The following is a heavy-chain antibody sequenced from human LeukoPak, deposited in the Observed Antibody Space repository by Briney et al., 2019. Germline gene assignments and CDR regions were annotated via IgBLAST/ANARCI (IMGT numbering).Heavy chain of an antibody. Sequence: SETLSLTCTVTGDSISSDSHFWGWFRQPPGKGLEYIASMSYRGTTYHNPSLQSRVTISLDTSRNQFSLKLRSVTAADTAVYYCARAPIVFSAFHNWFHSWGQGTLVSVSS. CDR2: MSYRGTT. D-gene: IGHD2-15*01. V-gene: IGHV4-39*07. CDR1: GDSISSDSHF. J-gene: IGHJ5*01. CDR3: ARAPIVFSAFHNWFHS.